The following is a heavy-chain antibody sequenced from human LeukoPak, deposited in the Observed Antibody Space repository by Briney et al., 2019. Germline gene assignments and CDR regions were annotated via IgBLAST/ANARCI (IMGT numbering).Heavy chain of an antibody. CDR1: GGSFSGYY. J-gene: IGHJ4*02. D-gene: IGHD3-10*01. CDR3: ARDRRYYGSGSLIDY. CDR2: IKQDGSEK. V-gene: IGHV3-7*01. Sequence: ETLSLTCAVYGGSFSGYYWSWVRQAPGKGLEWVANIKQDGSEKYYVDSVKGRFTISRDNAKNSLYLQMNSLRAEDTAVYYCARDRRYYGSGSLIDYWGQGTLVTVSS.